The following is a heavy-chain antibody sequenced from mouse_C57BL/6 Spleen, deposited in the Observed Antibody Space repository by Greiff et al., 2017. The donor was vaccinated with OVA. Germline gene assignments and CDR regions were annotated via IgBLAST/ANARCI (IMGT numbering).Heavy chain of an antibody. J-gene: IGHJ2*01. CDR1: GYTFTSYW. CDR2: IHPNSGST. V-gene: IGHV1-64*01. Sequence: VQLQQPGAELVKPGASVKLSCKASGYTFTSYWMHWVKQRPGQGLEWIGMIHPNSGSTNYNEKFKSKATLTVDKSSSTAYMQLSSLSSEDSAVYYCASPITTVVDYWGQGTTLTVSS. D-gene: IGHD1-1*01. CDR3: ASPITTVVDY.